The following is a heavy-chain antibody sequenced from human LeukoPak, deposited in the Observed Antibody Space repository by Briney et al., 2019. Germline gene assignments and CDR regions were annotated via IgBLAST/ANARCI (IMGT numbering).Heavy chain of an antibody. CDR3: ARGATFEY. CDR2: IKQDGSAK. D-gene: IGHD5-24*01. J-gene: IGHJ4*02. CDR1: GFTLSSYW. V-gene: IGHV3-7*01. Sequence: GGSLRLSCAASGFTLSSYWMSWVRQAPGKGLEWVANIKQDGSAKNYVDSVRGRFTISRDNAMNSLNLQMNSLRVEDTALYYCARGATFEYWGQGTLVTVSS.